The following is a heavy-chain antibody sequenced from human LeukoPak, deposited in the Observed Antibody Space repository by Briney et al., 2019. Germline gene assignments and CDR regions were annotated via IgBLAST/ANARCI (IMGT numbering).Heavy chain of an antibody. V-gene: IGHV4-39*07. D-gene: IGHD2-2*03. J-gene: IGHJ4*02. CDR2: INYGGIT. CDR3: ARVDIAVVPSSTFDY. Sequence: PSETLSLTCTVSGGSISSRSYYWGWIRQPPGEGLEWIGSINYGGITYYNPSLKSRVTLSVDTSKNQFSLRLNSVTAADTAVYHCARVDIAVVPSSTFDYWGQGTLVTVSS. CDR1: GGSISSRSYY.